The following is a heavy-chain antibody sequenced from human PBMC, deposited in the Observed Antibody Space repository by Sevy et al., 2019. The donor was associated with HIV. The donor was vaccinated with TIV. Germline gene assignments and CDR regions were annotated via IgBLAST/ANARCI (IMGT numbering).Heavy chain of an antibody. V-gene: IGHV3-49*04. CDR1: GFTFSDYA. Sequence: GGSLRLSCTASGFTFSDYAMSWVRQAPGKGLEWVGFIKTKTYGGTTEYAATVKGRFIISRDDSKTIAYLQMNSLKTEDTVVYYCTRDLYGSGWFYFDYWGQGTLVTVSS. CDR3: TRDLYGSGWFYFDY. CDR2: IKTKTYGGTT. D-gene: IGHD6-19*01. J-gene: IGHJ4*02.